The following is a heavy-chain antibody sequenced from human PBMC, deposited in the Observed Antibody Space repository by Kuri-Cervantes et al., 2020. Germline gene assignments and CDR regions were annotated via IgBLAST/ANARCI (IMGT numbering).Heavy chain of an antibody. J-gene: IGHJ6*02. Sequence: GGSLRLSCVASGFTFSSYAMHWVRQAPGKGLEWVAVISYDGSNKYYADSVKGRFTISRDNSKNTLYLQMNSLRDEDTAVYYCARGGEWAYYDYYGMDVWGQGSTVTVSS. V-gene: IGHV3-30-3*01. CDR3: ARGGEWAYYDYYGMDV. CDR2: ISYDGSNK. D-gene: IGHD3-16*01. CDR1: GFTFSSYA.